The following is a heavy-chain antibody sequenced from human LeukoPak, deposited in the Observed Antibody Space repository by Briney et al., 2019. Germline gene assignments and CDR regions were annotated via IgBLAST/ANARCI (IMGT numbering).Heavy chain of an antibody. CDR3: ARHLRDSSGYRPYYFDY. V-gene: IGHV4-39*01. CDR1: GGSISSSSYY. J-gene: IGHJ4*02. CDR2: IYYSGST. D-gene: IGHD3-22*01. Sequence: SETLSLTCTVSGGSISSSSYYWGWIRQPPGKGLEWIGSIYYSGSTYYNPSLKSRVAISVDTSKNQFSLKLSSVTAADTAVYYCARHLRDSSGYRPYYFDYWGQGTLVTVSS.